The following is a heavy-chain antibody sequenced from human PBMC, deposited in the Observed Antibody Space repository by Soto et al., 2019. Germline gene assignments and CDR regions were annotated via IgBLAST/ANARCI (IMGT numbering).Heavy chain of an antibody. V-gene: IGHV4-39*01. CDR3: ATQEVGGSYVYTFDP. Sequence: QLHLRESGPGLVKPSETLSLTCTVSGGSITSSSYYWGWIRQPPGKGLEWIGSIYYSGSTYYNPSLKSRVTISLDTSKPQCYRKLSSVTAAATAVYYCATQEVGGSYVYTFDPWGQGTLVTVSS. CDR1: GGSITSSSYY. D-gene: IGHD1-26*01. CDR2: IYYSGST. J-gene: IGHJ5*02.